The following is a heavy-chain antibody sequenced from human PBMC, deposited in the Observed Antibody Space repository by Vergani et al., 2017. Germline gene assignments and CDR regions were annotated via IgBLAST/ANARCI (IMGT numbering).Heavy chain of an antibody. CDR1: GITLSSYA. CDR3: VKGLGYSGYDGDLDY. D-gene: IGHD5-12*01. V-gene: IGHV3-23*01. Sequence: EVQLLESGGGLVQPGGSLRLSCAVSGITLSSYAMNWVRQAPGKGLEWVSTISGSGGRTYYADSVKGRFTISRDNSKNTLYLQMNSLRAEDTAVNYCVKGLGYSGYDGDLDYWSQGTLVSVSS. CDR2: ISGSGGRT. J-gene: IGHJ4*02.